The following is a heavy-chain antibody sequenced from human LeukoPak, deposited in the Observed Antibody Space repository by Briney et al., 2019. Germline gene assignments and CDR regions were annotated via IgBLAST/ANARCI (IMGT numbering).Heavy chain of an antibody. CDR2: INHSGST. CDR1: GGSFSGYY. D-gene: IGHD6-13*01. J-gene: IGHJ3*02. CDR3: ARVLRYSSSSSAAFDI. V-gene: IGHV4-34*01. Sequence: SETLSLTCAVYGGSFSGYYWSWIRQPPGKGLEWIGEINHSGSTNYNPSLKSRVTISVDTSKNQFSLKLSSVTAADTAVYYCARVLRYSSSSSAAFDIWGQGTMVTVSS.